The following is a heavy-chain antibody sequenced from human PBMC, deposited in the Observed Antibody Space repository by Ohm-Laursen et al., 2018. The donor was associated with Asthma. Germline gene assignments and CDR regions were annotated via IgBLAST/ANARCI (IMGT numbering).Heavy chain of an antibody. D-gene: IGHD3-3*01. CDR2: ISWNSGSI. CDR1: GFTFDDYA. Sequence: SLRLSCTASGFTFDDYAMHWVRQAPGKGLEWVSGISWNSGSIGYADSVKGRFTVSRDDSKNTLYLQMNSLRPDDTDVYYCARDVMEWYLPAFDFWGQGTLVTVSS. V-gene: IGHV3-9*01. CDR3: ARDVMEWYLPAFDF. J-gene: IGHJ4*02.